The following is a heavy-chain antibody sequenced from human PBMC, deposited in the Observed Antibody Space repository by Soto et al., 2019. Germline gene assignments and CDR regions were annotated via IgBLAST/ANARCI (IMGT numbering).Heavy chain of an antibody. Sequence: SETLSLTCAVSSYSIRSGDYWAWIRQSPGKGLEWFGSISHSGDTFYNPSLRSRVILSIDASKNQFPLELTSVTAADTALYYCARVHSSGHGVDYWGQGTLVTVSS. D-gene: IGHD6-19*01. J-gene: IGHJ4*02. CDR1: SYSIRSGDY. CDR3: ARVHSSGHGVDY. V-gene: IGHV4-38-2*01. CDR2: ISHSGDT.